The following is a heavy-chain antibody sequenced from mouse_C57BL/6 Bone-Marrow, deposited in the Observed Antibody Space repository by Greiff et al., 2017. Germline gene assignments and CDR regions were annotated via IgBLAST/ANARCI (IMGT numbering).Heavy chain of an antibody. CDR1: GYTFTSYW. D-gene: IGHD1-1*01. CDR2: IDPSDSYT. CDR3: ARGREYYGSSFSYWYCDV. Sequence: QVQLQQPGAELVMPGASVKLSCKASGYTFTSYWMHWVKQRPGQGLEWIGEIDPSDSYTKYNQKFKGKSTLTVDKSSSTAYRQLSILTSEDSAVYDCARGREYYGSSFSYWYCDVWGTGTTVTVSS. V-gene: IGHV1-69*01. J-gene: IGHJ1*03.